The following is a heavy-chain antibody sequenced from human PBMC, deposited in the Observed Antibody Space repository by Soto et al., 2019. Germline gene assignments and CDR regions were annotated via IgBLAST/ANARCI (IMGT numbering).Heavy chain of an antibody. Sequence: ASVKVSCKASGYTFTGYYMHWVRQAPGQRLEWMGWINPNSGGTNYAQKFQGWVTMTRDTSISTAYMELSRLRSDDTAVYYCARGYYDILTPPHYYGMDVWGQGTTVTVSS. CDR2: INPNSGGT. J-gene: IGHJ6*02. V-gene: IGHV1-2*04. D-gene: IGHD3-9*01. CDR1: GYTFTGYY. CDR3: ARGYYDILTPPHYYGMDV.